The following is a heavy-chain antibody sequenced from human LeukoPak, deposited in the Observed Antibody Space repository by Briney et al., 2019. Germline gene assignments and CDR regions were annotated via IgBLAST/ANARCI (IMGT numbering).Heavy chain of an antibody. J-gene: IGHJ4*02. D-gene: IGHD2-15*01. Sequence: ASVKVSCKASGYTFTGYYMHWVRQAPGQGLEWMGWINPNSGGTNYAQKFQGRVTMTRDTSISTAYMELRRLRSDDTAVYYCARDFGGGSFYYFDYWGQGTLVTVSS. CDR3: ARDFGGGSFYYFDY. CDR2: INPNSGGT. CDR1: GYTFTGYY. V-gene: IGHV1-2*02.